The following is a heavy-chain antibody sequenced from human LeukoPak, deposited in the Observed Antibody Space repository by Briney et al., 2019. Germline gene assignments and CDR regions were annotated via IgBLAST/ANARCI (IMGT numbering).Heavy chain of an antibody. D-gene: IGHD5-12*01. CDR2: ISSSGSV. V-gene: IGHV4-4*09. J-gene: IGHJ4*02. Sequence: SETLSLTCTVSRGSISGSIRSYYWSWLRQPPGKGLEWIGYISSSGSVNDNPSLRSRVTISVDTSKNQFFLNLSSVSAANTAVYYCARIPLGYSGAYYFDYWGQGTLVTVSP. CDR1: RGSISGSIRSYY. CDR3: ARIPLGYSGAYYFDY.